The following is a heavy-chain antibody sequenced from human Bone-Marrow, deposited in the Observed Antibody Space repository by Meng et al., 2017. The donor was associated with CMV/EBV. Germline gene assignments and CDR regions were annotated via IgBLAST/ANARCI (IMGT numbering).Heavy chain of an antibody. Sequence: SLKISCAASGFTFDDYAMHWVRQAPGKGLEWVSGISWNSGSIGYADSVKGRFTISRDNAKNSLYLQMNSLRAEDTALYYCAKEYAGRRISSTSYYYYYYGMDVWGQGTTVTVSS. D-gene: IGHD2-2*01. CDR1: GFTFDDYA. V-gene: IGHV3-9*01. CDR2: ISWNSGSI. J-gene: IGHJ6*02. CDR3: AKEYAGRRISSTSYYYYYYGMDV.